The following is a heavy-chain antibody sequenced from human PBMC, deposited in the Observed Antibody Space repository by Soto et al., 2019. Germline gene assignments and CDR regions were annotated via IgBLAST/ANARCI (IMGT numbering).Heavy chain of an antibody. CDR3: VWESDIVLVVAASGRGTFDY. CDR1: GGTFSSYA. J-gene: IGHJ4*02. Sequence: QVQLVQSGAEVKKPGSSVKVSCKASGGTFSSYAISWVRQAPGQGLEWMGGIIAILGTANYSQNFKGTVTITADYSTSTPYMELRSLRSEDTAVYYCVWESDIVLVVAASGRGTFDYWGQGTLVTVSS. D-gene: IGHD2-15*01. V-gene: IGHV1-69*01. CDR2: IIAILGTA.